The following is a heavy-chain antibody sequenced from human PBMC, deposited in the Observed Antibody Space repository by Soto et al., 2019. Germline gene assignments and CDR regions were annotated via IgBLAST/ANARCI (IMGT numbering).Heavy chain of an antibody. CDR1: GGSISSGGYF. CDR3: ERSVFP. CDR2: ISYSGNT. J-gene: IGHJ5*02. Sequence: LSLTCTVSGGSISSGGYFWSWIRQQPGKGLEWIGHISYSGNTNYSPSLKSRLTMSVDTKSQFSLQLSSVTAADTAVYYCERSVFPWGQGTLVTVSS. V-gene: IGHV4-31*03.